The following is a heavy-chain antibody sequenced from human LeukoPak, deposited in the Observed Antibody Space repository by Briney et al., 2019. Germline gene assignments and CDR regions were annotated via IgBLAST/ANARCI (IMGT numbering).Heavy chain of an antibody. CDR3: ARDPSLYAAVSNWFDP. D-gene: IGHD6-13*01. J-gene: IGHJ5*02. CDR1: GYTFTSYG. Sequence: GASVKVSCKASGYTFTSYGISWVRQAPGQGLEWMGWISAYNGNTNYAQKLQGRVTMTTDTSTSTAYMELRSLRSDDTAVYYRARDPSLYAAVSNWFDPWGQGTLVTVSS. CDR2: ISAYNGNT. V-gene: IGHV1-18*01.